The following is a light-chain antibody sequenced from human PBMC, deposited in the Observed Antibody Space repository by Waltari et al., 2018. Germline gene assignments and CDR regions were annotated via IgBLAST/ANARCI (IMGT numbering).Light chain of an antibody. J-gene: IGKJ2*01. CDR1: QGISNS. CDR2: GAC. CDR3: QQYYFTPYT. Sequence: DIQMTQSPSSLSASVGDRVTITCRASQGISNSLAWYQQKPGKAPKLLLYGACRLESGVPPRFSGSGSGTDYTLTISSLQPDDFATYYCQQYYFTPYTFGQGTKLDIK. V-gene: IGKV1-NL1*01.